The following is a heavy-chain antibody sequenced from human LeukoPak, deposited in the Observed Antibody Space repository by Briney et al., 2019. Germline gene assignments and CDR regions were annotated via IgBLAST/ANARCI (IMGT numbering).Heavy chain of an antibody. CDR2: ICWYSNSI. Sequence: GGSLRLSCAASGFTFDDYAMHWVRQAPGKGLEWVSSICWYSNSIGYADSVKGRFTISRDNSKNTLFLQMNSLRAEDTAVYYCVRDDDRPDNGLDHWGQGTLVTVSS. CDR1: GFTFDDYA. CDR3: VRDDDRPDNGLDH. J-gene: IGHJ4*02. V-gene: IGHV3-9*01. D-gene: IGHD3-22*01.